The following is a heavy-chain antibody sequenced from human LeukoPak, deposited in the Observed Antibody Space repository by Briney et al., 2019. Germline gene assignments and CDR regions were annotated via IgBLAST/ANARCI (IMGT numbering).Heavy chain of an antibody. CDR1: GSSLTSHW. CDR2: SYPADSDT. J-gene: IGHJ4*02. V-gene: IGHV5-51*01. Sequence: KPGESLKISCKGSGSSLTSHWIAWVRQMPGKGLEWMGISYPADSDTRYSPSFQGQVTISADKSISTAYLQWSSLKASDTAMYYCARTDCSSTDCYLFDDWGQGTLVTVSS. D-gene: IGHD2-2*01. CDR3: ARTDCSSTDCYLFDD.